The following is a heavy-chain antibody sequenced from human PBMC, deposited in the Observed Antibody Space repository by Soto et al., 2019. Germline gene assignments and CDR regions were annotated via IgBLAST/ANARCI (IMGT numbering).Heavy chain of an antibody. J-gene: IGHJ6*02. CDR1: GFTFSSYS. CDR3: ARDKGLLEWLLDYYGMDV. Sequence: GGSLRLSXAASGFTFSSYSMNWVRQAPGKGLEWVSSISSSSSYIYYADSVKGRFTISRDNAKNSLYLQMNSLRAEDTAVYYCARDKGLLEWLLDYYGMDVWGQGTTVTVSS. D-gene: IGHD3-3*01. V-gene: IGHV3-21*01. CDR2: ISSSSSYI.